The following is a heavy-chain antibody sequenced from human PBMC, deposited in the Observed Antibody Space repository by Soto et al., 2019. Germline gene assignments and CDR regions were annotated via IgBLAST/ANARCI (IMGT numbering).Heavy chain of an antibody. CDR1: GGTFSTYA. V-gene: IGHV1-69*12. Sequence: QVQLVQSGAEVKKPGSSVKVSCKASGGTFSTYAISWVRQAPGQGLEWMGGVIPILGTTNNAQKFQGRVTITADESTSTAYMELSSRRSDDTAVYYCVWHAGTYYYADMYVWGQGTTVTVSS. CDR2: VIPILGTT. D-gene: IGHD1-1*01. J-gene: IGHJ6*02. CDR3: VWHAGTYYYADMYV.